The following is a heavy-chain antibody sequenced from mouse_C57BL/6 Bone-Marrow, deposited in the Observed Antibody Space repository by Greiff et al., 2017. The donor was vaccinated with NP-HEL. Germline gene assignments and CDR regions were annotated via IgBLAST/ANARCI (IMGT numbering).Heavy chain of an antibody. CDR1: GFSLSTSGMG. CDR2: IWWNDNK. Sequence: QVTLNVSGPGILQPSQTLSLTCSFSGFSLSTSGMGVGWIHQPSGNGLEWLAHIWWNDNKYYNTALKSRLTISKDTSNNQVFLKIASVDTADTATYYCARIGYSNYLYYFDYWGQGTTLTVSS. J-gene: IGHJ2*01. D-gene: IGHD2-5*01. CDR3: ARIGYSNYLYYFDY. V-gene: IGHV8-11*01.